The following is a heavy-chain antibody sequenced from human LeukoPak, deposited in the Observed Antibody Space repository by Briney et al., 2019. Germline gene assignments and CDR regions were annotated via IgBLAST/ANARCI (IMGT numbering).Heavy chain of an antibody. CDR3: AKERPYYYGSGSSSDAFDI. D-gene: IGHD3-10*01. V-gene: IGHV3-23*01. CDR2: ISGSGGST. J-gene: IGHJ3*02. CDR1: GFTFSSYW. Sequence: PGGSLRLSCAASGFTFSSYWMSWVRQAPGKGLEWVSAISGSGGSTYYADSVKGRFTISRDNSKNTLYLQMNSLRAEDTAVYYCAKERPYYYGSGSSSDAFDIWGQGTMVTVSS.